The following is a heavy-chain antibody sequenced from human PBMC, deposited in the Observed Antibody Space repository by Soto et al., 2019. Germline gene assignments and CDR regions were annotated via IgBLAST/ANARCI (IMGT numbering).Heavy chain of an antibody. Sequence: GGSLRLCCAASGFTFSSYGMHWVRQAPGKGLEWVAVISYDGSNKYYADSVKGRFTISRDNSKNTLYLQMNSLRAEDTAVYYCAKAHGPAAAATDWFDPWGQGTLVTVSS. CDR2: ISYDGSNK. D-gene: IGHD6-13*01. V-gene: IGHV3-30*18. J-gene: IGHJ5*02. CDR3: AKAHGPAAAATDWFDP. CDR1: GFTFSSYG.